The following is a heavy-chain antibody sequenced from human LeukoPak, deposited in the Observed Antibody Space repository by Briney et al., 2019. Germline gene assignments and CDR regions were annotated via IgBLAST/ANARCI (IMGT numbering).Heavy chain of an antibody. CDR1: GYLHSLGHY. CDR2: IYHSGST. CDR3: ARTYGGKYFPH. V-gene: IGHV4-38-2*01. D-gene: IGHD4-23*01. Sequence: PSETLSLICAVSGYLHSLGHYWGSLGPPPGTGLEWIGNIYHSGSTYYTPSVKSRVTVSVDKSKNSLYLRLSSVTAADTAMYFCARTYGGKYFPHWGQGTLVIVSS. J-gene: IGHJ1*01.